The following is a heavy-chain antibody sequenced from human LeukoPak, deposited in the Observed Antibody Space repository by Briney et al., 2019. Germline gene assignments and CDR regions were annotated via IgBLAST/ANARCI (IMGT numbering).Heavy chain of an antibody. Sequence: ASVKVSCKASGYTFTSYGISWVRQAPGQGLEWMGWISAYNGNTNYAQKLQGRVTMTSDTSTSTAYMELRSLRSDDTAVYYCARGGRGLELDYYYGMDVWGQGTTVTVSS. CDR1: GYTFTSYG. CDR2: ISAYNGNT. V-gene: IGHV1-18*01. J-gene: IGHJ6*02. CDR3: ARGGRGLELDYYYGMDV. D-gene: IGHD3-3*01.